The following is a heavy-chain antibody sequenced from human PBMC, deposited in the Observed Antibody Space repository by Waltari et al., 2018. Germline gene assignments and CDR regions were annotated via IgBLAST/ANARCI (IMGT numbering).Heavy chain of an antibody. CDR3: AKADASGSYAYFDS. J-gene: IGHJ4*02. CDR2: ITTNDRGT. V-gene: IGHV3-23*01. CDR1: GFTFSNYA. D-gene: IGHD3-16*01. Sequence: EVQLLQSGGGLVQPGKSLRLPCAASGFTFSNYAMSWVRQAQGKGLEGVSGITTNDRGTYYAYAVKGRFTISRDSSENTLYLQMDSLRAEDTAIYYCAKADASGSYAYFDSWGQGILVTVSS.